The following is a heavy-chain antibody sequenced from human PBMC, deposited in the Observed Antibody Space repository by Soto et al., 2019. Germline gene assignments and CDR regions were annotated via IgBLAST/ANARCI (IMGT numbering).Heavy chain of an antibody. CDR1: GYTFTCSA. D-gene: IGHD4-4*01. Sequence: GASVKVSCKASGYTFTCSAMHWVRQAPGQRLEGMGWINAGNGNTKYSQKFQGRVTITRDTSASTAYMELSSLRSEDTAVYYCARGATVRYFDYWGQGTLVTVSS. CDR2: INAGNGNT. J-gene: IGHJ4*02. V-gene: IGHV1-3*01. CDR3: ARGATVRYFDY.